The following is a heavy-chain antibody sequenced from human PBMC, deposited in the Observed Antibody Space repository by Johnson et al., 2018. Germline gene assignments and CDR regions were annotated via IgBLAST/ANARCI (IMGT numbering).Heavy chain of an antibody. D-gene: IGHD4-17*01. CDR1: GFTFSSYG. Sequence: QVQLVQSGGGVVQPGRSLRLSCAASGFTFSSYGMHWVRQAPGKGLEWVAVLRYDGTSKYYEHSVKGRFTISRDSSKNTLYLQMNSLRVEDTAVYYCARGEVTMTTMHHWGQGTLVTVSS. V-gene: IGHV3-33*01. J-gene: IGHJ1*01. CDR3: ARGEVTMTTMHH. CDR2: LRYDGTSK.